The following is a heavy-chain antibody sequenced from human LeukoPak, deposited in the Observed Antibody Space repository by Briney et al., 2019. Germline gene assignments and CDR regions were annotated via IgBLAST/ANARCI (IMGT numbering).Heavy chain of an antibody. J-gene: IGHJ4*02. V-gene: IGHV3-48*03. CDR3: SGDQEIVVTMDGGEY. CDR2: ISYSGTSI. D-gene: IGHD3-3*01. CDR1: GFSFSTYE. Sequence: GGSLRLSCAASGFSFSTYEMNWFRQAPGKGLEWVSYISYSGTSIFYAESVEGRFTVSRDNAQNSVYLQMNSLRAEDTAIYYCSGDQEIVVTMDGGEYWGQGTLVTVSS.